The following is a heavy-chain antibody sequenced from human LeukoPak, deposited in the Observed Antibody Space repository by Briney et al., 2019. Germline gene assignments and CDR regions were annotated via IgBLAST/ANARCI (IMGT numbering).Heavy chain of an antibody. CDR2: ISSSGSTI. CDR3: AELGITMIGGV. Sequence: GGSLRLSCAVSASTFSSYEMNWVRQAPGKGLEWVSYISSSGSTIYYADSVKGRFTISRDNAKNSLHLQMNSLRAEDTAVYYCAELGITMIGGVWGKGTTVTISS. V-gene: IGHV3-48*03. D-gene: IGHD3-10*02. J-gene: IGHJ6*04. CDR1: ASTFSSYE.